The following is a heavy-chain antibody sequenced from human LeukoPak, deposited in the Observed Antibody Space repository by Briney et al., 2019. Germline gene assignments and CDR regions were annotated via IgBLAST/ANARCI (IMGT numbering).Heavy chain of an antibody. Sequence: EASVKVSCKASGYTFTGYYMHWVRQATGQGLEWVGWMNPNSGNTGYAQKFQGRVTITRNTSISTAYMELSSLRSEDTAVYYCARVWGTTYYYYYMDVWGKGTTVTISS. CDR2: MNPNSGNT. J-gene: IGHJ6*03. D-gene: IGHD3-16*01. V-gene: IGHV1-8*03. CDR3: ARVWGTTYYYYYMDV. CDR1: GYTFTGYY.